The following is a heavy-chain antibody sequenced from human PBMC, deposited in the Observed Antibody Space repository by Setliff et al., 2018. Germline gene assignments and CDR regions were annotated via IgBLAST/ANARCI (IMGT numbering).Heavy chain of an antibody. J-gene: IGHJ6*03. D-gene: IGHD2-15*01. CDR3: ARGEHIVSGDFYHYIDV. V-gene: IGHV1-2*02. CDR1: GYTFTAYY. CDR2: INPNAGNI. Sequence: KVSCKASGYTFTAYYIHWVRQAPGQGLEWMGWINPNAGNINYIQKFQGRVTMTRDTSISTAYMELRRLKSDDTAVYYCARGEHIVSGDFYHYIDVWGKGTRSPSP.